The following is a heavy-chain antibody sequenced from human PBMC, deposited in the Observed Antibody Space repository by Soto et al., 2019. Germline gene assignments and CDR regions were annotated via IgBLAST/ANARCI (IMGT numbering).Heavy chain of an antibody. J-gene: IGHJ6*02. Sequence: SETLSLTCTVPCASISSSSYNWAWIRPPTGNGLELIGSIYYSGSTYYNPSLKSRVTISVDTSKNQFSLKLSSVTAADTAVYYCAMGYFDWLLGYYYYYGMDVWGQGTTVS. D-gene: IGHD3-9*01. V-gene: IGHV4-39*01. CDR3: AMGYFDWLLGYYYYYGMDV. CDR1: CASISSSSYN. CDR2: IYYSGST.